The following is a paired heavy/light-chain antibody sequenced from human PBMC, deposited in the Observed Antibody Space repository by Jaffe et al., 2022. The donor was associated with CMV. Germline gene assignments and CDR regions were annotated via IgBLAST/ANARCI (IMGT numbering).Light chain of an antibody. CDR1: QSVSSSY. J-gene: IGKJ4*01. Sequence: EIVLTQSPGTLSLSPGERATLSCRASQSVSSSYLAWYQQKPGQAPRLLIYGASSRATGIPDRFSGSGSGTDFTLTISRLEPEDFAVYYCQQYGSSPPRVTFGGGTKVEIK. V-gene: IGKV3-20*01. CDR2: GAS. CDR3: QQYGSSPPRVT.
Heavy chain of an antibody. CDR1: GGSISSSSYY. J-gene: IGHJ5*02. D-gene: IGHD2-15*01. V-gene: IGHV4-39*01. Sequence: QLQLQESGPGLVKPSETLSLTCTVSGGSISSSSYYWGWIRQPPGKGLEWIGSIYYSGSTYYNPSLKSRVTISVDTSKNQFSLKLSSVTAADTAVYYCARRRGYCSGGSCYPLGWFDPWGQGTLVTVSS. CDR3: ARRRGYCSGGSCYPLGWFDP. CDR2: IYYSGST.